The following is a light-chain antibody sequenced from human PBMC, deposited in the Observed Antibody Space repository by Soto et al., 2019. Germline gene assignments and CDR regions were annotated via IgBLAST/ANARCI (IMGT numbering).Light chain of an antibody. Sequence: EVILTQSPATLSLSPGERATLSCRASQSVDRSLGWYQEKPGQAPRLLIYGASHRATGIPARFSGCGSGTDFTLNIDSVEADDFAVYYCQHYKNWPPITFGQGTRLEIK. V-gene: IGKV3-11*01. CDR2: GAS. J-gene: IGKJ5*01. CDR3: QHYKNWPPIT. CDR1: QSVDRS.